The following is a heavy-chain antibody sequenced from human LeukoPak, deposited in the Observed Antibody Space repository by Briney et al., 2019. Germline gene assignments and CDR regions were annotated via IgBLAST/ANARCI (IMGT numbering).Heavy chain of an antibody. V-gene: IGHV1-18*01. CDR3: ARDSSSWERRGEFGY. CDR1: GYTFTSYG. CDR2: ISAYNGNT. J-gene: IGHJ4*02. D-gene: IGHD6-13*01. Sequence: ASVKVSCKASGYTFTSYGISGVRQAPGQGLEWMGWISAYNGNTNYAQKLQGRVTMTTDTSTSTAYMELRSLRSDDTAVYYCARDSSSWERRGEFGYWGQGTLVTVSS.